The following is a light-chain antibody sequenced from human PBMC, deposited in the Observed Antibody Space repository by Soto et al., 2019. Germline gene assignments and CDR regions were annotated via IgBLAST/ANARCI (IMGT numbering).Light chain of an antibody. CDR1: QSVSAY. J-gene: IGKJ1*01. CDR3: QQQGNWTRT. Sequence: EIVLPQSPATLSLSPGERATLSCRASQSVSAYLAWYQKKPGQAPRLLIYDASNRATGIPGRFSGSGSGTDFNLTISRLEPEDFAVYECQQQGNWTRTFGQGTKVENK. CDR2: DAS. V-gene: IGKV3-11*01.